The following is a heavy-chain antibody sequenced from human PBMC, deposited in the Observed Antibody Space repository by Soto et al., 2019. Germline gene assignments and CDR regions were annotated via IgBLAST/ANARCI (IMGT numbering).Heavy chain of an antibody. V-gene: IGHV1-18*01. Sequence: ASVKVSCKTSGYTFFNYGISWVRQAPGQGLEWMGWISAYNGNTNYAQNLQGRVTMTTDTSTKTAYMELRSLRSDDTAVYYCARRSSSSSWFDPWGQGTLATVSS. J-gene: IGHJ5*02. CDR2: ISAYNGNT. CDR3: ARRSSSSSWFDP. CDR1: GYTFFNYG. D-gene: IGHD6-6*01.